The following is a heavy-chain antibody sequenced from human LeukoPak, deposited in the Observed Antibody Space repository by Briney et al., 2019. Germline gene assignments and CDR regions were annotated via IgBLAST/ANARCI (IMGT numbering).Heavy chain of an antibody. Sequence: SETLSLTCTVSGGSISSGGYYWGWLRQHPGKGLEWIGYIYYSGSTYYNPSLKSRVTISVDTSKNQFSLKLSSVTAADTAVYYCARDSEINWFYKWGQGILVTVSS. D-gene: IGHD3-10*01. CDR3: ARDSEINWFYK. CDR1: GGSISSGGYY. CDR2: IYYSGST. J-gene: IGHJ4*02. V-gene: IGHV4-31*03.